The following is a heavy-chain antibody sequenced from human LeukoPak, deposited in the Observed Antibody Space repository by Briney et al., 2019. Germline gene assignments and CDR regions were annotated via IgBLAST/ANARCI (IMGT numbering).Heavy chain of an antibody. V-gene: IGHV3-33*08. CDR1: GFTFSRHP. J-gene: IGHJ4*02. D-gene: IGHD5-18*01. CDR3: ARGAYQLLRGYSYGHFDY. CDR2: IWYDGSNK. Sequence: PGGSLRLSCAASGFTFSRHPMNWVRQAPGKGLEWVAVIWYDGSNKYYADSVKGRFTISRDNSKNTLYLQMNSLRAEDTAVYYCARGAYQLLRGYSYGHFDYWGQGTLVTVSS.